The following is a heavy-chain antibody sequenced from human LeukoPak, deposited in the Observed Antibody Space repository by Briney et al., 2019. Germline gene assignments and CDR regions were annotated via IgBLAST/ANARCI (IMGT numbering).Heavy chain of an antibody. CDR2: IRYDGSNK. V-gene: IGHV3-30*02. Sequence: HPGGSLRLSCAASRFTFSSYGMHWVRQAPGRGLEWVAFIRYDGSNKYYADSVKGRFTISRDNSRNTLYLQMNSLRVEDTAVYYCARNLWFGELGPAFDIWGQGTMVTVSS. J-gene: IGHJ3*02. CDR3: ARNLWFGELGPAFDI. D-gene: IGHD3-10*01. CDR1: RFTFSSYG.